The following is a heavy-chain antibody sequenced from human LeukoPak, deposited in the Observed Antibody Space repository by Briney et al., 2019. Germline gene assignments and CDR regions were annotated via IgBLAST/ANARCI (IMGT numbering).Heavy chain of an antibody. V-gene: IGHV3-43*02. D-gene: IGHD1-26*01. Sequence: PGGSLRLSCAASGFTFDDYAMHWVRQAPGKGLEWVSLISGDGGSTYYADSVKGRFTISRDNSKNSLYLQMDSLRTEDTALYYRAKDGGANAFDIWGQGTMVTVSS. CDR2: ISGDGGST. CDR3: AKDGGANAFDI. CDR1: GFTFDDYA. J-gene: IGHJ3*02.